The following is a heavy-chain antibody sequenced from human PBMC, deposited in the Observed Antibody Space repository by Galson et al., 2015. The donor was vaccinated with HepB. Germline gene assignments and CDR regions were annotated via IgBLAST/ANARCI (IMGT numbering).Heavy chain of an antibody. CDR1: GFTFSGSA. CDR3: TLNWNDVRDY. V-gene: IGHV3-73*01. Sequence: SLRLSCAASGFTFSGSAMHWVRQASGKGLEWVGRIRSKANSYATAYAASVKGRFTISRDDSKNTAYLQMNSLKTEDTAVYYCTLNWNDVRDYWGQGTLVTVSS. D-gene: IGHD1-1*01. J-gene: IGHJ4*02. CDR2: IRSKANSYAT.